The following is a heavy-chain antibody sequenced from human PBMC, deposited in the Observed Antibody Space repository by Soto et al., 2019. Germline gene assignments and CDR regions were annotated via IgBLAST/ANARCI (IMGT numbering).Heavy chain of an antibody. D-gene: IGHD3-16*02. CDR1: GFTFSSYW. CDR2: IKQDGSEK. J-gene: IGHJ5*02. V-gene: IGHV3-7*01. Sequence: GGSLRLSCAASGFTFSSYWMSWVRQAPGKGLEWVANIKQDGSEKYYVDSVKGRFTISRDNAKNSLYLQMNSLRAEDTAVYYCARVIRDLLKGWFDPWGQGTLVTVSS. CDR3: ARVIRDLLKGWFDP.